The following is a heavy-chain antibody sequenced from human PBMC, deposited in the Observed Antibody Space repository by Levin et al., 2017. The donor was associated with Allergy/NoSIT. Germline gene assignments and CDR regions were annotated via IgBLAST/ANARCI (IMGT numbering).Heavy chain of an antibody. CDR3: AREQVVTGQLLNAFDI. CDR1: GGSISSYY. D-gene: IGHD2-21*02. Sequence: SETLSLTCTVSGGSISSYYWSWIRQPPGKGLEWIGYIYYSGSTNYNPSLKSRVTISVDTSKNQFSLKLSSVTAADTAVYYCAREQVVTGQLLNAFDIWGQGTMVTVSS. CDR2: IYYSGST. J-gene: IGHJ3*02. V-gene: IGHV4-59*01.